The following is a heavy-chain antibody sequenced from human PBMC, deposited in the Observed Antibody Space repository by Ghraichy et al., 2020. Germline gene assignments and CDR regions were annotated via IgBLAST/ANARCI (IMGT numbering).Heavy chain of an antibody. Sequence: LTCAASGFTFSSYGMHWVRQAPGKGPEWVALISYEGSNKYYAGSVKGRFTISRDNSRNTLYLQTNSLRPDDTAVYYCAKDLGYSSGWFLEYWGQGTLVTVSS. CDR3: AKDLGYSSGWFLEY. J-gene: IGHJ4*02. D-gene: IGHD6-19*01. CDR1: GFTFSSYG. CDR2: ISYEGSNK. V-gene: IGHV3-30*18.